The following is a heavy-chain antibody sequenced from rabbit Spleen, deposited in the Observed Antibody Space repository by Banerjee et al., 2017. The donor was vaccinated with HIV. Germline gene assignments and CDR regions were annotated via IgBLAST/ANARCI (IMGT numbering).Heavy chain of an antibody. V-gene: IGHV1S40*01. CDR2: IYSSSGNT. CDR3: ARWGDGNGNDGDLNL. CDR1: GFSLSYY. J-gene: IGHJ4*01. Sequence: QSLEESGGDLVKPGASLTLTCAASGFSLSYYMCWVRQAPGKGLEWIACIYSSSGNTWYASWAKGRFTISKTSSTTVTLQMTSLTDADTATYFCARWGDGNGNDGDLNLWGPGTLVTVS. D-gene: IGHD7-1*01.